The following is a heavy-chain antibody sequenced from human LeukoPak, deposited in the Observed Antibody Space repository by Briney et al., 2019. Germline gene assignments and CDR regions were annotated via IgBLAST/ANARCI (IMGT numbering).Heavy chain of an antibody. D-gene: IGHD1-1*01. Sequence: ASVKVSCKTSGYTFTNYDINWVRQATGQGLEWMGWMNPNSGSTDYAQKFQGRVTMTRDASISTAYMELSSLRSEDTALYYCARGVATNYWGQGTLVTVSS. CDR2: MNPNSGST. J-gene: IGHJ4*02. CDR3: ARGVATNY. V-gene: IGHV1-8*01. CDR1: GYTFTNYD.